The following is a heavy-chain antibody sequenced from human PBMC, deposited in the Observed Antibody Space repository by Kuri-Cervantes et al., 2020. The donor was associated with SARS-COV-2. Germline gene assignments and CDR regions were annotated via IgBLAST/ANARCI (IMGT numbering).Heavy chain of an antibody. CDR3: ASGYSYGPAFDI. V-gene: IGHV4-59*01. Sequence: ESLKISCTVSGGSISSYYWSWIRQPPGKGLERIGYIYYSGSTNYNPSLKSRVTISVDTSKNQFSLKLSSVTAADTAVYYCASGYSYGPAFDIWGQGTMVTVSS. D-gene: IGHD5-18*01. CDR2: IYYSGST. CDR1: GGSISSYY. J-gene: IGHJ3*02.